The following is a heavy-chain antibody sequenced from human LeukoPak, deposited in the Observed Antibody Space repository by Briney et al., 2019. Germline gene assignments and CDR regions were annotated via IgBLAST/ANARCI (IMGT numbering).Heavy chain of an antibody. Sequence: GGSLRLSCGASRFTFGTYWMHWVRQAPGKGLVWVSGINSDGGTTTYADSVKGRFTISRDNAKNTLYLQMNNLRAEDTAIYYCATDSYVSGSYYRLFYWGQGTLVTVSS. CDR2: INSDGGTT. CDR1: RFTFGTYW. CDR3: ATDSYVSGSYYRLFY. V-gene: IGHV3-74*01. J-gene: IGHJ4*02. D-gene: IGHD3-10*01.